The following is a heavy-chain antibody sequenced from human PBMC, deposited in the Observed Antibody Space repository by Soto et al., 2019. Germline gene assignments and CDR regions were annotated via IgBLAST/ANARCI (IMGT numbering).Heavy chain of an antibody. V-gene: IGHV4-59*01. J-gene: IGHJ4*02. CDR1: GGSISSYY. Sequence: PSETLSLTCTVSGGSISSYYWSWIRQPPGKGLEWIGYIYYSGSTNYNPSLKSRVTISVDTSKNQFSLKLSSVTAADTAVYYCATTRGDSYSSSPLDYWGQGTLVTVSS. CDR2: IYYSGST. D-gene: IGHD6-6*01. CDR3: ATTRGDSYSSSPLDY.